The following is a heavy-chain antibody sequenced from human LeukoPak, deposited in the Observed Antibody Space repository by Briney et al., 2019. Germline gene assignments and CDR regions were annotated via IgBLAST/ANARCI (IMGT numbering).Heavy chain of an antibody. Sequence: SETLSLTCTVSGGSISGYYWSWIRQSPGKGLESLGYIYYTGSTNYNPSLKSRATMSVDTSNNQFSLGLSSVTAADTAVYYCARHRRYCSGDTCLIFDYWGQGTLVTVSS. CDR3: ARHRRYCSGDTCLIFDY. CDR2: IYYTGST. V-gene: IGHV4-59*08. J-gene: IGHJ4*02. D-gene: IGHD2-15*01. CDR1: GGSISGYY.